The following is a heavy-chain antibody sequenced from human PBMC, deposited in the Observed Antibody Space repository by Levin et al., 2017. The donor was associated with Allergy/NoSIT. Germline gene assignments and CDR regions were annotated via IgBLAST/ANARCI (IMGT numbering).Heavy chain of an antibody. D-gene: IGHD2-21*02. J-gene: IGHJ4*02. Sequence: GESLKISCAASGFTFSSYGMHWVRQAPGKGLEWVAVISYDGSNKYYADSVKGRFTISRDNSKNTLYLQMNSLRAEDTAVYYCAKGGRIVVVTAIRDWGQGTLVTVSS. V-gene: IGHV3-30*18. CDR2: ISYDGSNK. CDR1: GFTFSSYG. CDR3: AKGGRIVVVTAIRD.